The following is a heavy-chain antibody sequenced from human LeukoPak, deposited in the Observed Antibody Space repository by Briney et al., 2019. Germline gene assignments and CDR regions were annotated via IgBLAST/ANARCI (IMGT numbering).Heavy chain of an antibody. V-gene: IGHV3-15*01. CDR1: GFTFTNAW. D-gene: IGHD7-27*01. CDR3: TTHILTGDFDY. CDR2: FKGKTDGGTT. Sequence: GGSLRLSCAASGFTFTNAWMSWVRQAPGKGLEWVGRFKGKTDGGTTGYAAPVKGRFTISRDDSKNTMYLQMNSLKTEDTAMYYCTTHILTGDFDYWGQGTLVTVSS. J-gene: IGHJ4*02.